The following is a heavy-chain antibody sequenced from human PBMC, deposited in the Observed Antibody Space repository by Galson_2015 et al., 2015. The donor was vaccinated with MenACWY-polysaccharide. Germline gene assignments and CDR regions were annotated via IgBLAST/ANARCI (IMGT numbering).Heavy chain of an antibody. CDR1: GFTFSSYS. J-gene: IGHJ6*02. V-gene: IGHV3-48*02. CDR2: ISPNGQTK. Sequence: SLRLSCAASGFTFSSYSFHWVRQPPGKGLEWLSYISPNGQTKNYADSVKGRFSVSRDNAKNSLFLQMNSLRDEDTAVYYCARDQGSSDYHFYYHGMDVWGQGTTVAVSS. CDR3: ARDQGSSDYHFYYHGMDV. D-gene: IGHD6-19*01.